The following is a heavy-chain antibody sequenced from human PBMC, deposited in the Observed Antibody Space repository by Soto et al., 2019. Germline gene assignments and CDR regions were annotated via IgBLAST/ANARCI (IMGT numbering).Heavy chain of an antibody. Sequence: EVQLVESGGGLVKPGGSLRLSCAASGFTFSSYSMNGVRQAPGKGLEWVSSISSSSSYIYYADSVKGRFTISRDNAKNSLYLQMNSLRAEDTAVYYCARDIACSSTSCYDTYYYMDVWGKGTTVTVSS. CDR3: ARDIACSSTSCYDTYYYMDV. CDR1: GFTFSSYS. D-gene: IGHD2-2*01. V-gene: IGHV3-21*01. CDR2: ISSSSSYI. J-gene: IGHJ6*03.